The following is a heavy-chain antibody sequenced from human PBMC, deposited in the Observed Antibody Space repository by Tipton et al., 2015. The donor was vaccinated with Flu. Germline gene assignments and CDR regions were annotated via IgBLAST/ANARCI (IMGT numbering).Heavy chain of an antibody. V-gene: IGHV4-61*02. CDR2: ISSSGST. D-gene: IGHD3-22*01. Sequence: LRLSCSVSGAGGSISSGGYYWNWIRQPAGKGLEWIGRISSSGSTDYSPSLESRVTISIDASKNQFSLKLNSVTTADTAVYYCARETYYYDYSAYYPIDYWGQGTLVTVSS. CDR1: GAGGSISSGGYY. J-gene: IGHJ4*02. CDR3: ARETYYYDYSAYYPIDY.